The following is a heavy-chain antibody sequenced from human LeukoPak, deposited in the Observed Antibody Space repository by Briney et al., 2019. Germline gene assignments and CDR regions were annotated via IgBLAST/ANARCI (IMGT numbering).Heavy chain of an antibody. CDR2: ISSNGGRT. CDR1: GFSISTYG. Sequence: GGSLRLSCAASGFSISTYGMHWVRQAPGKGLEYVSAISSNGGRTHYAKSVKGRFTISRDNSKNTLYLQMGSVRAEDTAMYYCAREYCSTTSCSNDYRGQGALVIVSS. J-gene: IGHJ4*02. V-gene: IGHV3-64*01. D-gene: IGHD2-2*01. CDR3: AREYCSTTSCSNDY.